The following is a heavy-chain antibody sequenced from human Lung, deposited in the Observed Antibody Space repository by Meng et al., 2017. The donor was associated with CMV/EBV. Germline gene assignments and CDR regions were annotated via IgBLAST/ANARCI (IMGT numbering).Heavy chain of an antibody. J-gene: IGHJ4*02. V-gene: IGHV3-23*01. Sequence: GGSXRLSCAASGFTFSDYAMNWVRQAPGKGPEWVAVTSAAGGITYYASSVKGRFTISRDNSKNTLYLQMNSLRVEDTAVYHCTRGTMTHQDYWGQGTLVTVSS. CDR3: TRGTMTHQDY. CDR1: GFTFSDYA. CDR2: TSAAGGIT. D-gene: IGHD1-1*01.